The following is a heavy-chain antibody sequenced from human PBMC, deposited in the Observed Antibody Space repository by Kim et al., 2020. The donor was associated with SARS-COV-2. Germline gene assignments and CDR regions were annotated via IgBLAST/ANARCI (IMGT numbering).Heavy chain of an antibody. CDR2: INAGNGNT. CDR1: GYTFTSYA. CDR3: ARGFSYYDFWSGYYRKPASFQH. V-gene: IGHV1-3*01. D-gene: IGHD3-3*01. Sequence: ASVKVSCKASGYTFTSYAMHWVRQAPGQRLEWMGWINAGNGNTKYSQKFQGRVTITRDTSASTAYMELSSLRSEDTAVYYCARGFSYYDFWSGYYRKPASFQHCGQGTLVTVSS. J-gene: IGHJ1*01.